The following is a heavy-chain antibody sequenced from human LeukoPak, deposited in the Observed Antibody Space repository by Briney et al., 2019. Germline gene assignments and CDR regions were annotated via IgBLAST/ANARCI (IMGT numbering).Heavy chain of an antibody. CDR3: ARLYCSSTSCYRWDAFDI. V-gene: IGHV4-38-2*01. CDR2: IYHSGST. J-gene: IGHJ3*02. D-gene: IGHD2-2*01. Sequence: SETLSLTCSVSGYSISSGYDWGWIRQPPGKGLEWIGRIYHSGSTYYNPSLKSRVTISVDTSKNQFSLKLSSVTAADTAVYYCARLYCSSTSCYRWDAFDIWGQGIMVTVSS. CDR1: GYSISSGYD.